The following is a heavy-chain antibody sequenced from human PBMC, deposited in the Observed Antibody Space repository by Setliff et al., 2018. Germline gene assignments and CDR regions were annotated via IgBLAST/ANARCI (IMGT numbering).Heavy chain of an antibody. CDR2: IYTSGSI. V-gene: IGHV4-4*08. CDR3: ARDSGTIFGVVHDY. Sequence: SETLSLTCAVYGGSFSGYYWNWIRQPPGKGLEWIGYIYTSGSINYNPSLKSRVTISVDTSKNQFSLKLSSVTAADTAVYYCARDSGTIFGVVHDYWGQGTLVTVSS. J-gene: IGHJ4*02. D-gene: IGHD3-3*01. CDR1: GGSFSGYY.